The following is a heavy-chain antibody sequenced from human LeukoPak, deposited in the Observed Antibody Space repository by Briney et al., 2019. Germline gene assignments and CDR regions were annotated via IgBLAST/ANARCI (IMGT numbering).Heavy chain of an antibody. D-gene: IGHD3-22*01. J-gene: IGHJ5*02. CDR1: GGSISSSSYY. CDR3: AGLNYGSSGYYYVGWFGP. V-gene: IGHV4-39*01. Sequence: SETLSLTCTVSGGSISSSSYYWGWIRQPPGKGLEWIGSIYYSGSTYYNPSLKSRVTISVDTSKNQFSLKLSSVTAADTAVYYCAGLNYGSSGYYYVGWFGPWGQGTLVTVSS. CDR2: IYYSGST.